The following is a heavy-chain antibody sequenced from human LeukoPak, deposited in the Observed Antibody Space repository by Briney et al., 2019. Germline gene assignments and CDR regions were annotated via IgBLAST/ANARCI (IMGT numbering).Heavy chain of an antibody. J-gene: IGHJ4*02. D-gene: IGHD1-26*01. CDR2: IYSGGNT. V-gene: IGHV3-53*01. Sequence: GGSLRLSCAASGLTVSSNCMSWVRQAPGKGLEWVSFIYSGGNTYYADSVKGRFTISRDNSKNTVHLQMNSLRAEDTAMYYCARAQGRVGAKDYWGQGTLVTVSS. CDR3: ARAQGRVGAKDY. CDR1: GLTVSSNC.